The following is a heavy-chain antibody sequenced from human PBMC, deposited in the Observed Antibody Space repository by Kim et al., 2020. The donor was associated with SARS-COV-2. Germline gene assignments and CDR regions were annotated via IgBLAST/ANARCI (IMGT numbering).Heavy chain of an antibody. Sequence: GGSLRLSCAASGFTFSSYAMSWVRQAPGKGLEWVSLISGSGGSTYYADSVKGRFTISRDNSKNTLYLQMNSLRAEDTAVYCCAKRGRGADYYDSSGYYYDYWGQGTLVTVSS. CDR1: GFTFSSYA. CDR3: AKRGRGADYYDSSGYYYDY. D-gene: IGHD3-22*01. J-gene: IGHJ4*02. CDR2: ISGSGGST. V-gene: IGHV3-23*01.